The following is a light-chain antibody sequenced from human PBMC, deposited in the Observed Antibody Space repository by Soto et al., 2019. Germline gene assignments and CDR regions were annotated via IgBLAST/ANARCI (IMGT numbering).Light chain of an antibody. Sequence: EIVLTQSPGTLSLSPGERATLSCRASQSVSSDYLAWYQKKPGQAPRLLIYGASSRTTGIPDRFSGGGSGTEFTLTISSLQSEDFAVYYCQQYNNWPWTFGQGTKVDIK. V-gene: IGKV3D-15*01. J-gene: IGKJ1*01. CDR1: QSVSSD. CDR3: QQYNNWPWT. CDR2: GAS.